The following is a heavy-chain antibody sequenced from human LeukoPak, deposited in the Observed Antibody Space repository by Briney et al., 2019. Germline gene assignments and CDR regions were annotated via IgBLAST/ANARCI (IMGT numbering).Heavy chain of an antibody. Sequence: GRSLRLSCAASGFTFSSYWMSWVRQAPGKGPEWVANIKQDGSDKYYVDSVKGRFTISRDNAKNSLYLQMNSLRAEDTAVYYCGRGVTSDYWGQGTLVTVSS. D-gene: IGHD5-18*01. CDR1: GFTFSSYW. J-gene: IGHJ4*02. CDR3: GRGVTSDY. CDR2: IKQDGSDK. V-gene: IGHV3-7*03.